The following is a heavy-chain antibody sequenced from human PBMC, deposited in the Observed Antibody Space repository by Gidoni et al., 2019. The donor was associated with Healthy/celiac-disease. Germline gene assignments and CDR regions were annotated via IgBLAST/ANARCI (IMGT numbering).Heavy chain of an antibody. CDR2: ISYDGSNK. V-gene: IGHV3-30*18. CDR3: AKGGYGDYAYFQH. Sequence: QVHPVGSGGRVVQPGRSMRLSCAASGFTFSSYGMHWVRQAPGKGLEWVAVISYDGSNKYYADSVKGRFTISRDNSKNTLYLQMNSLRAEDTAVYYCAKGGYGDYAYFQHWGQGTLVTVSS. D-gene: IGHD4-17*01. J-gene: IGHJ1*01. CDR1: GFTFSSYG.